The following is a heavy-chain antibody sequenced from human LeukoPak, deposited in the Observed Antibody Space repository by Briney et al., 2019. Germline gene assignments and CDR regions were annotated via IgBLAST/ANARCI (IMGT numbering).Heavy chain of an antibody. D-gene: IGHD1/OR15-1a*01. CDR2: ISSSSTI. CDR3: ARGQTGTCFDS. Sequence: GGSVRLLCASCGYIFSIYSMMGVRQARGRGPEWVSYISSSSTIYYADSVKGRLTISRDNAKNSLYLQMNSLRDEDTAVYYCARGQTGTCFDSWGQGTLVTVSS. V-gene: IGHV3-48*02. J-gene: IGHJ4*02. CDR1: GYIFSIYS.